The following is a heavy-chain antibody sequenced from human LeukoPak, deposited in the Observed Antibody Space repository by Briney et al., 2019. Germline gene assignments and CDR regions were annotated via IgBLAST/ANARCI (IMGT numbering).Heavy chain of an antibody. CDR1: GFTVSSNY. CDR3: AKEAMTDAFDI. V-gene: IGHV3-66*01. Sequence: PGGSLRLSCAASGFTVSSNYMSWVRQAPGKGLEWVSVIYSGGSTYYADSVKGRFTISRDNSKNTLYLQMNSLRAEDTAVYYCAKEAMTDAFDIWGQGTMVTVS. J-gene: IGHJ3*02. CDR2: IYSGGST.